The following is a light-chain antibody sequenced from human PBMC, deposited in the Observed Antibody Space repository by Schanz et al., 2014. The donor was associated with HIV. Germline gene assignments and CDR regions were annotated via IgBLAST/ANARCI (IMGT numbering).Light chain of an antibody. CDR1: QSVSNN. CDR3: QQYGSSPPYT. CDR2: DAS. V-gene: IGKV3-15*01. Sequence: EIEMTQSPATLSVSPGERATLSCRASQSVSNNLAWYQQRPGQAPRLLIYDASTRATGIPARFSGSGSGTEFTLTISRLEPADFAVYYCQQYGSSPPYTFGQGTKLEIK. J-gene: IGKJ2*01.